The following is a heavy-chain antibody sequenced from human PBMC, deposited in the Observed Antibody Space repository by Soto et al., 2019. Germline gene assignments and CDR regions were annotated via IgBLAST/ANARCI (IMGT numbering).Heavy chain of an antibody. CDR2: INPSGGST. V-gene: IGHV1-46*03. CDR1: GYTFTSYY. J-gene: IGHJ3*02. D-gene: IGHD6-13*01. Sequence: QVQLVQSGAEVKKPGASVKVSCKASGYTFTSYYMHWVRQAPGQGLEWMGIINPSGGSTSYAQKFQGRVNLTRDASARADYMELSSLRFEDTAVYYCARGGGYSSRWWDAFDIWGQGTMVTVSS. CDR3: ARGGGYSSRWWDAFDI.